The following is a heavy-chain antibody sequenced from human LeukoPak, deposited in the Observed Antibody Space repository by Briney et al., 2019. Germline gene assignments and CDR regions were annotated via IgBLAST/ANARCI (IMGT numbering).Heavy chain of an antibody. CDR3: ARDPDMSSYGLVGWFDP. CDR2: INPNSGGT. J-gene: IGHJ5*02. D-gene: IGHD5-18*01. V-gene: IGHV1-2*02. Sequence: ASVKVSCKASGYTFTGYYMHWVRQAPGQGLEWMGWINPNSGGTNYAQKFQGRVTMTRDTSISTAYMQLSRLRSDDTAVYYCARDPDMSSYGLVGWFDPCGQGTLVTVSS. CDR1: GYTFTGYY.